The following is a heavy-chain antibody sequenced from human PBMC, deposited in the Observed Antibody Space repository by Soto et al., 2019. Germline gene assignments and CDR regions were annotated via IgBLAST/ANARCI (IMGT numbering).Heavy chain of an antibody. CDR3: ARDQSQYYYDSSGYFDY. CDR1: GYTFTSYG. J-gene: IGHJ4*02. CDR2: ISAYNGNT. V-gene: IGHV1-18*01. D-gene: IGHD3-22*01. Sequence: QVPLVQSGAEVKKPGASVKVSCKASGYTFTSYGISWVRQAPGQGLEWMGWISAYNGNTNYAQKLQGRVTMTTDTSTSTAYMELRSLRSDDTAVYYCARDQSQYYYDSSGYFDYWGQGTLVTVSS.